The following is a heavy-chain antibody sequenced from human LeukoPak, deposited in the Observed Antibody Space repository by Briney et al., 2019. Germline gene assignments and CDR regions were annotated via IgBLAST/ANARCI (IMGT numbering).Heavy chain of an antibody. J-gene: IGHJ5*02. CDR3: ARSTRYYDFWSAPFDP. V-gene: IGHV4-59*08. CDR2: IYYSGST. D-gene: IGHD3-3*01. CDR1: GGSISSYY. Sequence: SETLSLTCTVSGGSISSYYWSWIRQPPGEGLEWIGYIYYSGSTNYNPSLKSRVTISEDTSKNQFSLKLSSVTAADTAVYYCARSTRYYDFWSAPFDPWGQGTLVTVSS.